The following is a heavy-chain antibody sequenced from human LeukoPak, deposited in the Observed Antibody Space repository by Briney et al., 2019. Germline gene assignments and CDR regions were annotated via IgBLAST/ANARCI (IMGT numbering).Heavy chain of an antibody. Sequence: SQTLSLTCAISGDSVSSNSAAWNWIRQSPSRVLEWLGRTYYRSKWYNDYAVSVKSRITVNPDTSKNQFSLQLNSVTPEDTAVYYCARGAGSCSSTNCYGSFDIWGQGTMVTVSA. J-gene: IGHJ3*02. CDR1: GDSVSSNSAA. V-gene: IGHV6-1*01. CDR2: TYYRSKWYN. D-gene: IGHD2-2*01. CDR3: ARGAGSCSSTNCYGSFDI.